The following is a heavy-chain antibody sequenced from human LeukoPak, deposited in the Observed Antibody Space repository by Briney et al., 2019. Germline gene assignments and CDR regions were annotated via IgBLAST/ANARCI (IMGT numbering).Heavy chain of an antibody. V-gene: IGHV4-4*02. CDR1: GGSISSTNW. D-gene: IGHD4-17*01. J-gene: IGHJ4*02. CDR3: ARTSSVTTARYFDY. Sequence: SGTLSLTCAVSGGSISSTNWWSWVRQPPGKGLEWIGEIFHTGSTNYSPSLKSRVTISVDTSKNQFSLKLSSVTAADTAVYYCARTSSVTTARYFDYWGQGTLVTVSS. CDR2: IFHTGST.